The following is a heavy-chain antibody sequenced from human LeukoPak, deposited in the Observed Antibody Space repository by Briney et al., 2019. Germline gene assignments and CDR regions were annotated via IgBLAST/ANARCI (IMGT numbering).Heavy chain of an antibody. D-gene: IGHD3-10*01. CDR1: GFAFSSYG. CDR2: IWYDGSNR. V-gene: IGHV3-33*01. J-gene: IGHJ6*04. Sequence: SLRLSSAASGFAFSSYGMHWVRQAPGKGLEWVAIIWYDGSNRYYADSVKGRFTISRDNSKNTLYLQMNSLRAEDAAVYYCARLRVRGVMVYYYVMDVWGKGTTVTVSS. CDR3: ARLRVRGVMVYYYVMDV.